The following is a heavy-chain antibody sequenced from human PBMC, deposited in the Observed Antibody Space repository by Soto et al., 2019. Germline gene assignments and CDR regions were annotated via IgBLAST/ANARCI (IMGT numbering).Heavy chain of an antibody. D-gene: IGHD4-17*01. Sequence: PGGSLRLSCAASGFTFSSYGMHWVRQAPGKGLEWVAVISYDGSNKYYADSVKGRFTISRDNSKNTLYLQMNSLRAEDMAVYYCAKDRPTYGDYAFLWGQGTLVTVSS. CDR3: AKDRPTYGDYAFL. J-gene: IGHJ4*02. CDR2: ISYDGSNK. CDR1: GFTFSSYG. V-gene: IGHV3-30*18.